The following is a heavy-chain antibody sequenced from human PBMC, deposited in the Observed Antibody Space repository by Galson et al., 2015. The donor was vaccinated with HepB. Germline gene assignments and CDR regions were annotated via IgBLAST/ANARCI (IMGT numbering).Heavy chain of an antibody. J-gene: IGHJ4*02. Sequence: SLRLSCAASGFTLRTYVMTWVRQAPGKGLEWVSAISGSGGTTYYADSVKGRFTISRDNSKNTLYLQMNSLRAEDTAVYYCAKVAGGFDSPRYFDYWGQGTLVTVSS. D-gene: IGHD3-9*01. V-gene: IGHV3-23*01. CDR2: ISGSGGTT. CDR1: GFTLRTYV. CDR3: AKVAGGFDSPRYFDY.